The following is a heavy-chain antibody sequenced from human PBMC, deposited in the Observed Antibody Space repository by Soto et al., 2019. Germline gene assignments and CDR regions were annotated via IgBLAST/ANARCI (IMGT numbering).Heavy chain of an antibody. CDR1: GFTFSSYE. V-gene: IGHV3-48*03. Sequence: GGSLRLSCAASGFTFSSYEMNWVRQAPGKGLEWVSYITSSATTIYYADSVKGRFTISRDNAKDSLYLQMNTLRAEDTAVYYCARLNTLGLDYWGQGTLVTVSS. CDR3: ARLNTLGLDY. J-gene: IGHJ4*02. D-gene: IGHD1-26*01. CDR2: ITSSATTI.